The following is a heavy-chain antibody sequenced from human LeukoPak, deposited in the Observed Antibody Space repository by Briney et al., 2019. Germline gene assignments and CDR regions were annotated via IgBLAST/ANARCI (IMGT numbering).Heavy chain of an antibody. Sequence: SETLSLTCAVYGGSFSGYYWCWIRQPPGKGLEWIGEINHSGSTNYNPSLKSRVTISVDTSKNQFSLKLSSVTAADTAVYYCARGTAPDYWGQGTLVTVSS. J-gene: IGHJ4*02. CDR1: GGSFSGYY. V-gene: IGHV4-34*01. CDR3: ARGTAPDY. D-gene: IGHD5-18*01. CDR2: INHSGST.